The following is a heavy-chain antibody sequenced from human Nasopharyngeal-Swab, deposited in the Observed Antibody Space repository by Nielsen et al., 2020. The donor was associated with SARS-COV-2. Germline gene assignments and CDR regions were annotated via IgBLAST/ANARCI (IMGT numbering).Heavy chain of an antibody. CDR1: GDSISSSGYY. Sequence: GSLRLSCTVSGDSISSSGYYWGWIRQPPGKGLEWIGSIYYSGSTYYNPSLKSRVTISVDTSKNQFSLKLRSVTAADTAVYYCARQGYSSGWYYRPGECYFDYWGQGTLVTVSS. D-gene: IGHD6-19*01. CDR2: IYYSGST. J-gene: IGHJ4*02. CDR3: ARQGYSSGWYYRPGECYFDY. V-gene: IGHV4-39*01.